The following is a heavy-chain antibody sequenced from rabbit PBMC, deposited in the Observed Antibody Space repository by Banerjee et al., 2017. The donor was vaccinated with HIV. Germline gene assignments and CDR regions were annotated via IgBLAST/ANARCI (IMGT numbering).Heavy chain of an antibody. CDR1: GFSFSSRYY. V-gene: IGHV1S40*01. J-gene: IGHJ6*01. CDR2: IYGGTSGHT. D-gene: IGHD4-1*01. Sequence: EESGGDLVKPGASLTLTFTASGFSFSSRYYMCLVRQDPGKGLEWIACIYGGTSGHTYYERWAKGRFNIAKTSSTTVTLQMTSMTAADTATYFCVRDSSGWGGGMVLWGPGTLVTVS. CDR3: VRDSSGWGGGMVL.